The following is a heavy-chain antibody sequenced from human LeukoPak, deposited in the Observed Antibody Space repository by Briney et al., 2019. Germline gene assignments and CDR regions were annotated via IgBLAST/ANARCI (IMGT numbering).Heavy chain of an antibody. J-gene: IGHJ5*02. CDR2: FDPEDGET. D-gene: IGHD3-3*01. CDR1: GYTLTELS. Sequence: ASVKVSCKVSGYTLTELSMHWVRQAPGKGREGMGGFDPEDGETIYAQKFQGRVTMTEDTSTDTAYMELSSLRSEDTAVYYCATSFWSGYPSNWFDPWGQGTLVTVSS. CDR3: ATSFWSGYPSNWFDP. V-gene: IGHV1-24*01.